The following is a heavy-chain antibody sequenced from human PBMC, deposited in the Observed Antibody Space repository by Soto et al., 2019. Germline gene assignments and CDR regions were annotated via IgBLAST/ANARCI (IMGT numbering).Heavy chain of an antibody. V-gene: IGHV3-23*01. CDR2: ISSGSGEST. Sequence: DVQLLESGGRLVQPGGSLRLSCAASGFTFRSYDMTWVRQGRGGGLEWVSGISSGSGESTFYADSGKGRFTISRDNSKDTLYLQMNLLTAEDTAVYYCAKGRVFSAYVASWGQGTLVTVSS. CDR1: GFTFRSYD. CDR3: AKGRVFSAYVAS. D-gene: IGHD5-12*01. J-gene: IGHJ5*01.